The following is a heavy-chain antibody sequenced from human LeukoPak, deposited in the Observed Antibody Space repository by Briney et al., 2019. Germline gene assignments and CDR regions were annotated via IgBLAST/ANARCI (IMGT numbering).Heavy chain of an antibody. CDR3: ARVGAVEVSRITMVRGVIGNGMDV. V-gene: IGHV1-69*04. J-gene: IGHJ6*02. D-gene: IGHD3-10*01. Sequence: GASVKVSCKASGYTFTGYYMHWVRQAPGQGLEWMGRIIPILGIANYAQKFQGRVTITADKSTSTAYMELSSLRSEDTAVYYCARVGAVEVSRITMVRGVIGNGMDVWGQGTTVTVSS. CDR1: GYTFTGYY. CDR2: IIPILGIA.